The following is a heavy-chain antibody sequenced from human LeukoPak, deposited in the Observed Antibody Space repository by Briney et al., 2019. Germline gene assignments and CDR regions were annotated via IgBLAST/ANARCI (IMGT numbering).Heavy chain of an antibody. CDR2: VDPEDGET. CDR3: ATVSGPYDSSGYCSPDY. J-gene: IGHJ4*02. D-gene: IGHD3-22*01. CDR1: GYTFTDYY. V-gene: IGHV1-69-2*01. Sequence: GATVKISCKVSGYTFTDYYMHWVQQAPGKGLEWMGLVDPEDGETIYAEKFQGRVTITADTSTDTAYMELSSLRSEDTAVYYCATVSGPYDSSGYCSPDYWGQGTLVTVSS.